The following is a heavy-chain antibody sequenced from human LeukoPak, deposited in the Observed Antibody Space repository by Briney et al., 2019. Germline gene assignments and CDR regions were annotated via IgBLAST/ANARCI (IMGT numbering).Heavy chain of an antibody. D-gene: IGHD1-1*01. CDR1: GFTFSRHW. CDR3: VRGPNDGARVDYLDS. J-gene: IGHJ4*02. CDR2: IKQGGTEK. V-gene: IGHV3-7*01. Sequence: GGSLRLSCAASGFTFSRHWLTWVRQAPGRGLEYVASIKQGGTEKYYADSVKGRFTVSRDDAKNSLYLHMNSLSAGDTAVYYCVRGPNDGARVDYLDSWGQGTKVTVSS.